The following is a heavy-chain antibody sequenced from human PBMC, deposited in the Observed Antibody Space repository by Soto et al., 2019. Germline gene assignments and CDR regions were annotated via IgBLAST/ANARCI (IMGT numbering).Heavy chain of an antibody. D-gene: IGHD3-16*01. J-gene: IGHJ4*02. CDR3: ARDGRRGSVAGWGPIFDY. V-gene: IGHV3-48*01. CDR2: ISRSGSAI. Sequence: EVQLVESGGGLVQSGGSLRLSCAASGFTFSNYNMNWVRQAPGKGLEWVSYISRSGSAIYYADSVKGRFSISRDNADNSLYLQMNSLRAEHTAVYYCARDGRRGSVAGWGPIFDYWGQGTLVTVSS. CDR1: GFTFSNYN.